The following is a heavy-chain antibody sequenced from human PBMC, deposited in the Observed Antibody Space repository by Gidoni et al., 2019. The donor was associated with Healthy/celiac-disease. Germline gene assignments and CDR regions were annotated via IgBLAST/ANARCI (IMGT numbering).Heavy chain of an antibody. Sequence: EVQLVASGGGLVPPGGSLRLSCAASGFTFSSYSRNWVRQDPGKGLEWVSYISSSSSTIYYADSVKGRFTIARDNAKNSLYLQMNSLRDEDTAVYYCARESTVVIGFDYWGQGTLVTVSS. CDR3: ARESTVVIGFDY. D-gene: IGHD4-17*01. CDR1: GFTFSSYS. J-gene: IGHJ4*02. V-gene: IGHV3-48*02. CDR2: ISSSSSTI.